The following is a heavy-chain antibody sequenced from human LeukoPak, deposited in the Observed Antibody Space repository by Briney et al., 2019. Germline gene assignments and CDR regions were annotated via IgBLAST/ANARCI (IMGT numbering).Heavy chain of an antibody. CDR3: ARGTYYYGSGSYSYFDY. Sequence: GGSLRLSCAASGFTVSSNYMSWVRQAPGKGLEWVSVIYSGGSTYYADSVKGRFTISRDNSKNTLYLQMNSLRAEDTAVYYCARGTYYYGSGSYSYFDYWGLGTLVTVSS. J-gene: IGHJ4*02. CDR1: GFTVSSNY. V-gene: IGHV3-53*01. CDR2: IYSGGST. D-gene: IGHD3-10*01.